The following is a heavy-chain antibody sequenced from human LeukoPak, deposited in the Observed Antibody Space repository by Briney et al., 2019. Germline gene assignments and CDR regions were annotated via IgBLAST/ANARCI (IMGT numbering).Heavy chain of an antibody. CDR1: GYSFTSYW. V-gene: IGHV5-51*01. Sequence: GESLKISCKGSGYSFTSYWIGWMRQMPGKGLEWMGIIYPGDSDTRYSPSFQGQVTISADKSISTAYLQWSSLKASDTAMYYCARPHYDFWSGYPNYFDYWGQGTLVTVSS. CDR3: ARPHYDFWSGYPNYFDY. J-gene: IGHJ4*02. D-gene: IGHD3-3*01. CDR2: IYPGDSDT.